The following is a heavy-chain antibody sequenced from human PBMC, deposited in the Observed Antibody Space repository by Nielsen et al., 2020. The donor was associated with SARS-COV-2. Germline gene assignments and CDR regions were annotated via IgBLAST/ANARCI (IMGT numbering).Heavy chain of an antibody. CDR3: ARARGAYGDYYYYYYTDV. CDR1: GDSVSSSSAA. CDR2: TCYRSKWYN. V-gene: IGHV6-1*01. Sequence: SETLSLTCAISGDSVSSSSAAWNWIRQSPSRGLEWLGRTCYRSKWYNDYAVSVKSRITINPDTSKNQFSLHLNSVTPEDTAVYYCARARGAYGDYYYYYYTDVWGKGTTVTVSS. J-gene: IGHJ6*03. D-gene: IGHD4-17*01.